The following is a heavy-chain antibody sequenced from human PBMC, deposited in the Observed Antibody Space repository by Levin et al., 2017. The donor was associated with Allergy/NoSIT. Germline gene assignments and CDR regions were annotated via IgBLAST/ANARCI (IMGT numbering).Heavy chain of an antibody. CDR1: GGSFRGSY. V-gene: IGHV4-34*01. CDR2: INHSGST. J-gene: IGHJ4*02. D-gene: IGHD3-22*01. Sequence: SPTLSLTCAVYGGSFRGSYWSWIRQPPGKGLEWIGEINHSGSTNYNPSLKSRVTISVDTSKNQFSLKLSSVTAADTAVYYCARVDSSGYYRYFDYWGQGTLVTVSS. CDR3: ARVDSSGYYRYFDY.